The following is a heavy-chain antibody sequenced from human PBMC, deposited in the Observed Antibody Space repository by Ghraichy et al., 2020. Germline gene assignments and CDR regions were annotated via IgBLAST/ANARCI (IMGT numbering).Heavy chain of an antibody. CDR3: ARRRWLVRVHDY. J-gene: IGHJ4*02. V-gene: IGHV4-34*01. Sequence: SETLSLTCAVYGGSFSGYYWSWIRQPPEKGLEWIGEINHSGSTNYNPSLKSRVTISVDTSKNQFSLKLSSVTAADTAVYYCARRRWLVRVHDYWGQGTLVTVSS. CDR1: GGSFSGYY. CDR2: INHSGST. D-gene: IGHD6-19*01.